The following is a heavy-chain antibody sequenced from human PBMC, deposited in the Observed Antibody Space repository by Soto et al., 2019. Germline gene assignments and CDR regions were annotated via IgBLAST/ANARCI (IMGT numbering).Heavy chain of an antibody. V-gene: IGHV1-46*01. CDR1: GYTFTSYY. Sequence: SVKVSCKASGYTFTSYYMHWVRQAPGQGLEWMGIINPSGGSTSYAQKFQGRVTMTRDTSTSTVYMELSSLRSEDTAVYYCARDSRVFTPYYDSSGYYSYYFDYWGQGTLVTVSS. CDR3: ARDSRVFTPYYDSSGYYSYYFDY. D-gene: IGHD3-22*01. J-gene: IGHJ4*02. CDR2: INPSGGST.